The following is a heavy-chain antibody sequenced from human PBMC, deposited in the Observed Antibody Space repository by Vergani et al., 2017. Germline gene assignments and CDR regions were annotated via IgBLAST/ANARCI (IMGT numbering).Heavy chain of an antibody. Sequence: QVQLVESGGGVVQPGRSLRLSCAASGFTFSSYGMHWVRQAPGKGPEWVAVISYDGSNKYYADSVKGRVTISRDNSKNTLFLQMNSLRAEDTAVYYCAKPVLRYFDWFDAFDIWGQGTMVTVSS. CDR1: GFTFSSYG. J-gene: IGHJ3*02. D-gene: IGHD3-9*01. V-gene: IGHV3-30*18. CDR3: AKPVLRYFDWFDAFDI. CDR2: ISYDGSNK.